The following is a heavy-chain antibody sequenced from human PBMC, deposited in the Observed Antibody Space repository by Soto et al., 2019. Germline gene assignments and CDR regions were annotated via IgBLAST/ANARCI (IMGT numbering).Heavy chain of an antibody. CDR2: ISGSGGST. CDR1: GYDFNTNW. D-gene: IGHD6-6*01. Sequence: PGESLKISCRGSGYDFNTNWFGWVRQAPGKGLEWVSAISGSGGSTYYADSVKGRFTISRDNSKNTLYLQMNSLRAEDTAVYYCAKESSIAARRGNWFDPWGQGTLVTVSS. V-gene: IGHV3-23*01. CDR3: AKESSIAARRGNWFDP. J-gene: IGHJ5*02.